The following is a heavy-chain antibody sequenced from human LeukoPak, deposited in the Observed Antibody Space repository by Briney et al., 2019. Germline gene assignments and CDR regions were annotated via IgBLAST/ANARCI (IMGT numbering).Heavy chain of an antibody. V-gene: IGHV3-21*01. D-gene: IGHD1-26*01. CDR2: ISSSSSYI. J-gene: IGHJ4*02. CDR3: ASGSGSYYFNYFDY. CDR1: GFTFSSYS. Sequence: PGGSLRLSCAASGFTFSSYSMNWVRQATGKGLEWVSSISSSSSYIYYADSVKGRFTISRDNAKNSLYLQMNSLRAEDTAVYYCASGSGSYYFNYFDYWGQGTLFTVSS.